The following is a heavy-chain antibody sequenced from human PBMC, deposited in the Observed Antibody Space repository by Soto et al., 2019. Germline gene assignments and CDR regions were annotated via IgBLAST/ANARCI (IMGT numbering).Heavy chain of an antibody. CDR2: IYYSGST. CDR3: ASHYQDSSAYLPALRFDY. Sequence: SETLSLTCTVSGGTISSGDYYWSWIRQPPGKGLEWIGYIYYSGSTYYNQSLKSRVTISVDTSKNQFSLKLSSVTAADTAANYCASHYQDSSAYLPALRFDYRSPG. D-gene: IGHD3-22*01. V-gene: IGHV4-30-4*01. J-gene: IGHJ4*02. CDR1: GGTISSGDYY.